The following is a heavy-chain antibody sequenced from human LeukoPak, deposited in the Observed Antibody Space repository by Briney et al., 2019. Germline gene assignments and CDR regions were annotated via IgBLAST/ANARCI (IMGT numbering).Heavy chain of an antibody. CDR3: ETGNYYYDSSGYPDDYFDY. J-gene: IGHJ4*02. Sequence: GGSLRLSCAASGFTFSSYAMHWVRQAPGKGLEWVAVISYDGSNKYYADSVKGRFTISRDNSKNTLYLQMNSLRAEDTAVYYCETGNYYYDSSGYPDDYFDYWGQGTLVTVSS. V-gene: IGHV3-30-3*01. CDR1: GFTFSSYA. CDR2: ISYDGSNK. D-gene: IGHD3-22*01.